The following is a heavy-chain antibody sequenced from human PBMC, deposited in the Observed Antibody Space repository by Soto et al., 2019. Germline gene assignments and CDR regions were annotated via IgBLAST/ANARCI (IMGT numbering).Heavy chain of an antibody. CDR2: ISYDGSNK. V-gene: IGHV3-30-3*01. D-gene: IGHD2-2*01. CDR1: GFTFSSYA. Sequence: PGGSLRLSCAASGFTFSSYAMHWVRQAPGKGLEWVAVISYDGSNKYYADSVKGRFTISRDNSKNTLYLQMNSLRAEDTAVYYCATCISTSCYGPGAEYNWFDPWGQGTLVTVS. J-gene: IGHJ5*02. CDR3: ATCISTSCYGPGAEYNWFDP.